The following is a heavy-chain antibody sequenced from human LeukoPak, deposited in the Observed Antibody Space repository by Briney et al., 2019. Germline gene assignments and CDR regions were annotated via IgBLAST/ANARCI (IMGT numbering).Heavy chain of an antibody. Sequence: GASVKVSCKASGGTFSSYAISWVRQALGQGLEWMGGIIPIFGTANYAQKFQGRVTITADESTSTAYMELSSLRSEDTAVYYCARELLAAGTWGAGYWGQGTLVTVSS. CDR2: IIPIFGTA. J-gene: IGHJ4*02. CDR3: ARELLAAGTWGAGY. D-gene: IGHD6-13*01. CDR1: GGTFSSYA. V-gene: IGHV1-69*01.